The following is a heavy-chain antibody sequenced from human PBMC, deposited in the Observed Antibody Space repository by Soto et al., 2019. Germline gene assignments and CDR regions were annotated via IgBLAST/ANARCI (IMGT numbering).Heavy chain of an antibody. D-gene: IGHD3-10*01. Sequence: QVQLQQWGAGLLKPSATLSLTCAVFGGSFSGYDWSWIRQPPGKGLEWIGEINHSGSTNYNPSLNSRVTISVDPSKNQFSLKLSSVTAADTAVYYCARVSGIYYYGMDVWGQGTTVTVSS. CDR3: ARVSGIYYYGMDV. J-gene: IGHJ6*02. CDR1: GGSFSGYD. V-gene: IGHV4-34*01. CDR2: INHSGST.